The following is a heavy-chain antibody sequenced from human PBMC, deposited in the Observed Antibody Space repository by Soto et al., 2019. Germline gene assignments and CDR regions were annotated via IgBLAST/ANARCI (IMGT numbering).Heavy chain of an antibody. Sequence: GASVNVSCKASGYTFTSYGISWVRQAPGQGLEWMGWISAYNGNTNYAQKLQGRVTMTTDTSTSTAYMELRSLRSDDTAVYYCARSRSMEWLLYRAHFDYWGQGTLVTVSS. CDR3: ARSRSMEWLLYRAHFDY. CDR2: ISAYNGNT. CDR1: GYTFTSYG. D-gene: IGHD3-3*01. V-gene: IGHV1-18*01. J-gene: IGHJ4*02.